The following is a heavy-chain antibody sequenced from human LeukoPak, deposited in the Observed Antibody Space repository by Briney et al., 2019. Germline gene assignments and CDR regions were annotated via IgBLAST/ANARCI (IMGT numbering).Heavy chain of an antibody. V-gene: IGHV3-74*01. Sequence: PGGSLRLSCAASGFTFSNYWMHWVRQAPGKGLVWVSRINFDGSTTNNADPAKGRFSISRDNAENTLYLQMNSLRAEDTAVYYCARGRANSYALDYWGQGTLVTVSS. D-gene: IGHD3-16*01. J-gene: IGHJ4*02. CDR3: ARGRANSYALDY. CDR2: INFDGSTT. CDR1: GFTFSNYW.